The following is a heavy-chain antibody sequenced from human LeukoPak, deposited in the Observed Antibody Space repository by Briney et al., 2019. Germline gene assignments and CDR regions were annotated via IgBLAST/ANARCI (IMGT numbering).Heavy chain of an antibody. CDR2: INSDGSST. J-gene: IGHJ3*02. D-gene: IGHD3-10*01. CDR1: GFTFSSYW. V-gene: IGHV3-74*01. CDR3: ARANYYGSGRAAFDI. Sequence: GGSLRLSCAASGFTFSSYWMHWIRQAPGKGLVWVSRINSDGSSTSYADSVKGRFTISRDNAKNTLYLQMNSLRAEDTAVYYCARANYYGSGRAAFDIWGQGTMVTVSS.